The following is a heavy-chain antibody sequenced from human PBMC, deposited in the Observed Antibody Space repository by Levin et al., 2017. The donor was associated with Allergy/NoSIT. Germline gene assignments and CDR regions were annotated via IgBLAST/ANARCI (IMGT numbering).Heavy chain of an antibody. J-gene: IGHJ3*02. CDR2: IYHSGST. D-gene: IGHD2-8*01. CDR1: GGSISSGGYS. V-gene: IGHV4-30-2*01. CDR3: ARVVWRKGAFDI. Sequence: PSETLSLTCAVSGGSISSGGYSWSWIRQPPGKGLEWIGYIYHSGSTYYNPSLKSRVTISVDRSKNQFSLKLSSVTAADTAVYYCARVVWRKGAFDIWGQGTMVTVSS.